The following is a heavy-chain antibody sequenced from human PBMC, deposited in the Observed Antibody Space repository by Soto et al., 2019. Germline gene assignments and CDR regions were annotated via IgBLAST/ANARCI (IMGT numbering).Heavy chain of an antibody. J-gene: IGHJ4*02. CDR1: GFTFSTYG. Sequence: QVQLVESGGGVVQPGGSLRLSCAASGFTFSTYGMHWVRQAPGKGLEWVALIWYDGSNKHYGDSVKGRFTISRDNAKNTLYLQKNSLRVEDTAVYYCTRDLDSSSSFFFWGQGILVTVSS. V-gene: IGHV3-33*01. CDR3: TRDLDSSSSFFF. CDR2: IWYDGSNK. D-gene: IGHD6-6*01.